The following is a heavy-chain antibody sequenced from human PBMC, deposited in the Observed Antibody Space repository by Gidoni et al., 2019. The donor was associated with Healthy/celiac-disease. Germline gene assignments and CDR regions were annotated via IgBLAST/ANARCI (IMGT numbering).Heavy chain of an antibody. CDR2: IYYRGST. D-gene: IGHD5-18*01. CDR1: GGSISSGGYY. CDR3: ARGPDTAMVHAYYYYGMDV. J-gene: IGHJ6*02. Sequence: QVQLQESGPGLVKPSQTLSLTCTVSGGSISSGGYYWSWIRQHPEKGLEWIGYIYYRGSTYYNPSLKSRVTISVDTSKNQFSLKLSSVTAADTAVYYCARGPDTAMVHAYYYYGMDVWGQGTTVTVSS. V-gene: IGHV4-31*03.